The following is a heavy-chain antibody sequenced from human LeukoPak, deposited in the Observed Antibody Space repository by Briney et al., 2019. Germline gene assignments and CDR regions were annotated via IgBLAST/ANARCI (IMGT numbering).Heavy chain of an antibody. CDR2: IYYSGST. CDR3: ARTSGVYFQH. D-gene: IGHD2-2*01. V-gene: IGHV4-39*01. J-gene: IGHJ1*01. Sequence: SETLSLTCTVSGGSISSSSYYWGWIRQPPGKGLEWIGSIYYSGSTYYNPSLKSRVTISVDTSKNQFSLKLSSVTAADTAVYYCARTSGVYFQHWGQGTLVTVSS. CDR1: GGSISSSSYY.